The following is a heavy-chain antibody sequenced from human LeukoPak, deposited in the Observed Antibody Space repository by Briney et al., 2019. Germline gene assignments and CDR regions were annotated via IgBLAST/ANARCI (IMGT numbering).Heavy chain of an antibody. D-gene: IGHD5-12*01. CDR1: GGSISSYY. CDR2: VYYSGST. Sequence: SETLSLTCTVSGGSISSYYWSWIRQPPGKGLEWIGYVYYSGSTNYNPSLKSRVTISVDTAKNQFSLKLSSVTAADTAVYYCARVSGYDWESFYDYWGQGTLVTVSS. V-gene: IGHV4-59*01. CDR3: ARVSGYDWESFYDY. J-gene: IGHJ4*02.